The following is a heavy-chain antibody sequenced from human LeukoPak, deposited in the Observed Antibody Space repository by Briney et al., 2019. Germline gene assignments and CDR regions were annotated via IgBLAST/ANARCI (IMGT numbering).Heavy chain of an antibody. CDR2: ISAYNGNT. V-gene: IGHV1-18*01. J-gene: IGHJ4*02. CDR3: AKDCSSGWYLMVDY. Sequence: ASVKVSCKASGYTFTSYGISWVRQAPGQGLEWMGWISAYNGNTNYAQKLQGRVTMTTDTSTSTAYMELRSLRSDDTAVYYCAKDCSSGWYLMVDYWGQGTLVTVSS. D-gene: IGHD6-19*01. CDR1: GYTFTSYG.